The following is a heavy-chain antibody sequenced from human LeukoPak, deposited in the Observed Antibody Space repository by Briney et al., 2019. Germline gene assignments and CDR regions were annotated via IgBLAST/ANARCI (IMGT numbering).Heavy chain of an antibody. CDR1: GFTFSNYA. Sequence: GGSLRLSCAASGFTFSNYAMHWARQAPGKGLEHVSAISSNGVSTNYAKSVKGRFTMSRDNSKNTLYLQMGSLRAEDMAVYYCARGTLRQNSNWFDRWGQGTLVTVSS. J-gene: IGHJ5*02. D-gene: IGHD1-14*01. CDR2: ISSNGVST. V-gene: IGHV3-64*01. CDR3: ARGTLRQNSNWFDR.